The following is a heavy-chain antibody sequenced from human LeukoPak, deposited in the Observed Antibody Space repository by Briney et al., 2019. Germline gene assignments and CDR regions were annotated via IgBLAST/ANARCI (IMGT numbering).Heavy chain of an antibody. J-gene: IGHJ5*02. V-gene: IGHV3-21*01. D-gene: IGHD3-22*01. Sequence: GGSLRLSCAASGFTFSSYSMNWVSQAPGKGLEWVSSISSSSSYIYYADSVKGRFTISRDNAKNSLYLQMNSLRAEDTAVYYCARENRNYYDSSGYYPENWFDPRGQGTLVTISS. CDR1: GFTFSSYS. CDR3: ARENRNYYDSSGYYPENWFDP. CDR2: ISSSSSYI.